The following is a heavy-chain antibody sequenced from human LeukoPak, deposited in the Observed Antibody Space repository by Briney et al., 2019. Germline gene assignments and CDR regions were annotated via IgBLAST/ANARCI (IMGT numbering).Heavy chain of an antibody. CDR3: ARTPHTDHGDYASTDY. J-gene: IGHJ4*02. D-gene: IGHD4-17*01. CDR2: ISTNNGNT. CDR1: GYTFTSYS. V-gene: IGHV1-18*01. Sequence: ASVKVSCKASGYTFTSYSISWVRQAPGQGLEWMGWISTNNGNTDYIQKVQGRVTMTTDTSTSTAYMELRSLRSDDTAVYYCARTPHTDHGDYASTDYWGQGTLVTVSS.